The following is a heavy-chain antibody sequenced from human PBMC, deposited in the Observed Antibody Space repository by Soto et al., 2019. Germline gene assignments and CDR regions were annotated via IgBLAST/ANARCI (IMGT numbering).Heavy chain of an antibody. J-gene: IGHJ4*02. D-gene: IGHD3-10*01. V-gene: IGHV3-30-3*01. Sequence: QVQLVESGGGVVPPGRSLSLSCVASGFTFSNFGLHWVRQAPGKGLEWVAVISNDGSDTFYADSVEGRFTISRDDSKNTLYLQMHSLRAADTAVYYCAREPGEYYLDDWGQGTLVTVSS. CDR2: ISNDGSDT. CDR1: GFTFSNFG. CDR3: AREPGEYYLDD.